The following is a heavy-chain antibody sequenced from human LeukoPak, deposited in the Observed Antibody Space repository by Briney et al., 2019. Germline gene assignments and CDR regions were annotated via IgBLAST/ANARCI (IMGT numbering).Heavy chain of an antibody. V-gene: IGHV4-4*07. CDR2: IYTSGST. D-gene: IGHD3-10*01. CDR3: ARGFGELYQDPFDY. J-gene: IGHJ4*02. CDR1: GGSISSYY. Sequence: PSETLSLTCTVSGGSISSYYWSWIRQPAGKGLEWIGRIYTSGSTSYNPSLKSRVTMPVDTSKNQFSLKLSSVTAADTAVYYCARGFGELYQDPFDYWGQGTLVTVSS.